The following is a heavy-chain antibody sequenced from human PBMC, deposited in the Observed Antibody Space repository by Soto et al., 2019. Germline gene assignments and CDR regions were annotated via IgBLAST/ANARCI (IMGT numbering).Heavy chain of an antibody. D-gene: IGHD6-13*01. V-gene: IGHV5-10-1*01. J-gene: IGHJ6*02. CDR3: ARLSTWAAAAGYYYYGMDV. Sequence: GESLRISCKGSGYSFTSYWISWVRQMPGKGLEWMGRIDPSDSYTNYSPSFQGHVTISADKSISTAYLQWSSLKASDTAMYYCARLSTWAAAAGYYYYGMDVWGQGTTVTVSS. CDR2: IDPSDSYT. CDR1: GYSFTSYW.